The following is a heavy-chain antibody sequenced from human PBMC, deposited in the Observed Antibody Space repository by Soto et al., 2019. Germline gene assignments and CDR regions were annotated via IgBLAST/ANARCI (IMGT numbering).Heavy chain of an antibody. D-gene: IGHD4-17*01. Sequence: QVQLVQSGAEVKKSGASVKVSCKASGYTFTSHDINWVRQATGQGLEWMGWMNPNSGNTGYAQKFQGRVTMTRNTSISTAYMELSSMRSEDTAVYYCARWDYGYYARFDYWGQGTLVTVSS. V-gene: IGHV1-8*01. CDR2: MNPNSGNT. J-gene: IGHJ4*02. CDR3: ARWDYGYYARFDY. CDR1: GYTFTSHD.